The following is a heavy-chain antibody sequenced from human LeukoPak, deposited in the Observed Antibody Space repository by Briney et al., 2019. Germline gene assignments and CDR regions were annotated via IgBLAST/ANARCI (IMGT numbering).Heavy chain of an antibody. J-gene: IGHJ4*02. CDR1: GFTFSTYA. D-gene: IGHD5-24*01. V-gene: IGHV3-64*01. Sequence: GGSLRLSCAASGFTFSTYAMHWVRQAPGKGLEYVSGISTNGGSTYYANSVKGRFTISRDNSKNTVYLQMNSLRAEDTAVYYCARGDGYNFFDYWGQGTLVTVSS. CDR2: ISTNGGST. CDR3: ARGDGYNFFDY.